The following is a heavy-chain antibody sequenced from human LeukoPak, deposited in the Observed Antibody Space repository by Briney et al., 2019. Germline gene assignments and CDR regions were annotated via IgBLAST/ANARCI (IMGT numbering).Heavy chain of an antibody. V-gene: IGHV4-39*01. CDR2: IYYSGST. CDR3: ARRGSALYWYFDL. Sequence: SETLSLTCTVSGGSISSSNYFWGWIRQPPGKGAEWIGSIYYSGSTYYNPSLKSRVTISVDTSKNQFSLKLSSVTAADTAVYYCARRGSALYWYFDLWGRGTLVTVSS. CDR1: GGSISSSNYF. D-gene: IGHD3-10*01. J-gene: IGHJ2*01.